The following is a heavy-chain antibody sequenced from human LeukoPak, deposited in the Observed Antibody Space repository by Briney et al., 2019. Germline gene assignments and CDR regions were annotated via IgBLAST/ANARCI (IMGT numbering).Heavy chain of an antibody. CDR1: GFTFSSYG. V-gene: IGHV3-30*02. CDR3: AKGPIYYDSSGYDV. CDR2: IRYDGSNK. Sequence: GGSLRLSCAASGFTFSSYGMHWVRQAPGKGLEGVAFIRYDGSNKYYADSVKGRFTISRDNSKNTLYLQMNSLRAEDTAVYYCAKGPIYYDSSGYDVWGQGTLVTVSS. D-gene: IGHD3-22*01. J-gene: IGHJ4*02.